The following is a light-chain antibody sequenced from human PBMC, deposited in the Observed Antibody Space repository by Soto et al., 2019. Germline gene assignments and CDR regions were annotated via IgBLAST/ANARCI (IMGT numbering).Light chain of an antibody. CDR2: GAS. CDR1: QSVSSY. V-gene: IGKV3-20*01. CDR3: QEYGSSSRM. Sequence: EIVLTQSPGTLSLSPGERATLSCRASQSVSSYLAWYQQKPGQAPRLLIYGASSRATGIPDRFSGSESGTDFTLTISRQEPEDFAVYYCQEYGSSSRMFGQGTKVEIK. J-gene: IGKJ1*01.